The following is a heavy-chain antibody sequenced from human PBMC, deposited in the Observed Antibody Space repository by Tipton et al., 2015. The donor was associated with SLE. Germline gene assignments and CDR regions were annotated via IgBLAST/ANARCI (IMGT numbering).Heavy chain of an antibody. Sequence: TLSLTCTVSGGSISSRNWSWIRQPPGKGLEWIGHFSYSAPTYNPSLKSRVTMSVDTSNNEFSLKLSSVTAADTAVYYCARVNSGWHGHDAFDIWGQGTMVTVSS. CDR3: ARVNSGWHGHDAFDI. V-gene: IGHV4-59*11. D-gene: IGHD6-19*01. CDR2: FSYSAPT. CDR1: GGSISSRN. J-gene: IGHJ3*02.